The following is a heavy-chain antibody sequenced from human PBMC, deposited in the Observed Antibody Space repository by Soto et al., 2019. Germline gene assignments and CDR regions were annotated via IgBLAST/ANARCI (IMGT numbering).Heavy chain of an antibody. D-gene: IGHD3-22*01. J-gene: IGHJ4*02. CDR2: INAGNGDT. CDR1: GGTFSSYA. Sequence: GASVKVSCKASGGTFSSYAISWVRQAPGQGLEWMGWINAGNGDTKYSENFQGRVTITRDTSASTVYLDLSSLSSEDTAFYYCARTGHSGSYDYRGQGTLVTVSS. V-gene: IGHV1-3*01. CDR3: ARTGHSGSYDY.